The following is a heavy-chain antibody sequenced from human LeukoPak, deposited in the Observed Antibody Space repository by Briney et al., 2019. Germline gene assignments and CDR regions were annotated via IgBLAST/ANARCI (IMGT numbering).Heavy chain of an antibody. CDR3: ARGFLGELSTLYYFDY. D-gene: IGHD3-16*02. CDR2: ISAYNGNT. V-gene: IGHV1-18*01. Sequence: ASVKVSCKASGYTFTSYGISWVRQAPGQGLEWMGWISAYNGNTNYAQKLQGRVTMTTDTSTSTAYMELRSLRSDDTAVYYCARGFLGELSTLYYFDYWGQGALVTVSS. CDR1: GYTFTSYG. J-gene: IGHJ4*02.